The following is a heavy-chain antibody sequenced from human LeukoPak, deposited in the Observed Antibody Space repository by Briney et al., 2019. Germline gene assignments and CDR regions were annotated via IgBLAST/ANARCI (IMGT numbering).Heavy chain of an antibody. V-gene: IGHV4-34*01. Sequence: SETLSLTCAVYGGSFSGYYWSWIRQPPGKGLEWIGEINHSGSTNYNPSLKSRVTISVDTSKNQFSLKLSSVTATDTAVYYCARGLRLLEWSRGFPPTYYFDYWGQGTLVTVSS. CDR2: INHSGST. CDR3: ARGLRLLEWSRGFPPTYYFDY. J-gene: IGHJ4*02. D-gene: IGHD3-3*01. CDR1: GGSFSGYY.